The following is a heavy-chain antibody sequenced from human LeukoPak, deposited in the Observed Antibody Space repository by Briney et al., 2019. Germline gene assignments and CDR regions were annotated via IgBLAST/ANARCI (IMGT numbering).Heavy chain of an antibody. CDR2: ISSSSSTI. D-gene: IGHD6-13*01. Sequence: GGSLRLSCAASGFTFSSYSMNWVRQAPGKGLEWVSYISSSSSTIYYADSVKGRFTISRDNAKNSLYLQMNSLRAEDTAVYYCAREVVFGSSWYAYYYYYMDVWGKGTTVTVSS. J-gene: IGHJ6*03. V-gene: IGHV3-48*01. CDR3: AREVVFGSSWYAYYYYYMDV. CDR1: GFTFSSYS.